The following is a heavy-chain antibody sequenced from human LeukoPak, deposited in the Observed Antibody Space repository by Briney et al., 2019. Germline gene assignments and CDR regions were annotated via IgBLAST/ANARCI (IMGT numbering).Heavy chain of an antibody. CDR2: ISDSGGST. J-gene: IGHJ4*02. D-gene: IGHD3-22*01. CDR3: AKGKYYYDSSGYFPFDY. Sequence: GRSLRLSCAASGFTFSSYGMHWVRQAPGKGLEWVSAISDSGGSTYYADSVKGRFTISRDNSKNTLYLQMNSLRAEDTAVYYCAKGKYYYDSSGYFPFDYWGQGTLVTVSS. CDR1: GFTFSSYG. V-gene: IGHV3-23*01.